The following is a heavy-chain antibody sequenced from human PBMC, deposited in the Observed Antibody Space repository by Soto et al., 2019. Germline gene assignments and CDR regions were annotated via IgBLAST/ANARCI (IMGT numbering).Heavy chain of an antibody. CDR3: ARSIGGRMRITIFGVVITPTFYMDV. CDR2: IIPILGIA. Sequence: SVKVSCKASGGTFSSYTISWVRQAPGQGLEWMGSIIPILGIANYAQKFQGRVTITADKSTSTAYMELSSLRSEDTAVYYCARSIGGRMRITIFGVVITPTFYMDVWGKGTTVTVSS. CDR1: GGTFSSYT. V-gene: IGHV1-69*02. J-gene: IGHJ6*03. D-gene: IGHD3-3*01.